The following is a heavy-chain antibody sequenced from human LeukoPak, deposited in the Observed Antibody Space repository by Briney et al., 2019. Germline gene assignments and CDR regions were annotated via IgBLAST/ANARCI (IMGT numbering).Heavy chain of an antibody. CDR3: ASGADGSGSRGWFDP. J-gene: IGHJ5*02. CDR1: GGSFSGYY. V-gene: IGHV4-34*01. CDR2: INHSGST. D-gene: IGHD3-10*01. Sequence: KSSGTLSLTCAVYGGSFSGYYWSWIRQPPGKGLEWIGDINHSGSTNYNPSLKSRVTISVDTSKNQFSLKLSSVPAADTAVYYCASGADGSGSRGWFDPWGQGTLVTVSS.